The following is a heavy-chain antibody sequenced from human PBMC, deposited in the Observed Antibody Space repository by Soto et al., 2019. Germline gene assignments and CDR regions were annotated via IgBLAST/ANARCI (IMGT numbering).Heavy chain of an antibody. J-gene: IGHJ4*02. CDR1: GGTFSSYS. V-gene: IGHV1-69*01. CDR3: ARDGGMHSGGIDY. D-gene: IGHD1-26*01. CDR2: IIPIFGTA. Sequence: QVQLVQSGAEVKKPGSSVKVSCKASGGTFSSYSINWVRQAPGQGLEWMGEIIPIFGTAHYAQKFQGRVTITADESTSTAYMELSSLRSEDTAVYYCARDGGMHSGGIDYWGQGTLVTVSS.